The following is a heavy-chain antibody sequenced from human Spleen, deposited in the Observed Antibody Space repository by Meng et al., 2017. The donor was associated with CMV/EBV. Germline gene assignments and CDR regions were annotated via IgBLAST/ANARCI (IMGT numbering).Heavy chain of an antibody. CDR2: ISGYNGNT. CDR3: AREGDTQRGYYTPFDF. CDR1: YTVTRFG. D-gene: IGHD1-26*01. Sequence: YTVTRFGVRWVRQAPRQGLEWMGMISGYNGNTVYAQKVQGRLTLTTDTSTRTAYMELRSLRSDDTAVYYCAREGDTQRGYYTPFDFWGPGTLVTVSS. V-gene: IGHV1-18*01. J-gene: IGHJ4*02.